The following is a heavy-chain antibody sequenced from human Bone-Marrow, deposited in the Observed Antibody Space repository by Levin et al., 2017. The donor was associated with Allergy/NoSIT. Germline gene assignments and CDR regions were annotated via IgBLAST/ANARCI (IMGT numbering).Heavy chain of an antibody. CDR1: GFTFSSYG. Sequence: GGSLRLSCAASGFTFSSYGMHWVRQAPGKGLEWVAVIWYDGSNKYYADSVKGRFTISRDNSKNTLYLQMNSLRAEDTAVYYCARDRGSHIVVVTANYYFDYWGQGTLVTVSS. J-gene: IGHJ4*02. V-gene: IGHV3-33*01. D-gene: IGHD2-21*02. CDR3: ARDRGSHIVVVTANYYFDY. CDR2: IWYDGSNK.